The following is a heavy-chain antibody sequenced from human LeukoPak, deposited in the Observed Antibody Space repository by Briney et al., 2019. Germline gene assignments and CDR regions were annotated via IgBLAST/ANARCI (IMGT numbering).Heavy chain of an antibody. CDR2: VQPDGSAK. CDR1: GFTFRSNW. Sequence: GGSLRLSCAASGFTFRSNWMNWVRQAPGKGLEWVAHVQPDGSAKIYADSVKGRFTISRDNAKDSVFLQMNSLRVEDTAVYYCARDFFGWSSLGHWGQGTLVTVSS. V-gene: IGHV3-7*01. D-gene: IGHD6-19*01. J-gene: IGHJ1*01. CDR3: ARDFFGWSSLGH.